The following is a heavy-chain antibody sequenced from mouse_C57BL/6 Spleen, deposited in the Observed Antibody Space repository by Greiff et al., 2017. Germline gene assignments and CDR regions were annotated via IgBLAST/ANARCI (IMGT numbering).Heavy chain of an antibody. J-gene: IGHJ4*01. CDR2: INPNNGGT. CDR1: GYTFTDYN. D-gene: IGHD2-1*01. V-gene: IGHV1-18*01. Sequence: EVQLQQSGPELVKPGASVKIPCKASGYTFTDYNMDWVKQSHGKSLEWIGDINPNNGGTIYNQKFKGKATLTVDKSSSTAYMELRSLTSEDTAVYYCARHYYDYDAMDYWGQGTSVTVSS. CDR3: ARHYYDYDAMDY.